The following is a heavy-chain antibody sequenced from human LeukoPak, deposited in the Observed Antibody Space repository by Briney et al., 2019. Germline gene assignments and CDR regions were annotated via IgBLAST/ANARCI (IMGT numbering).Heavy chain of an antibody. V-gene: IGHV4-61*01. CDR3: TRSLMNFYVSGT. J-gene: IGHJ5*02. Sequence: SETLSLTCTVSGGSVSSTSSSYFWNWMRQPPGKGLEWIGYIYHTGSTKYNPSLESRVTMSVDTFKNQFSLKLRSVTAADTAVYYCTRSLMNFYVSGTWGRGTLVTVSS. CDR1: GGSVSSTSSSYF. D-gene: IGHD3-10*01. CDR2: IYHTGST.